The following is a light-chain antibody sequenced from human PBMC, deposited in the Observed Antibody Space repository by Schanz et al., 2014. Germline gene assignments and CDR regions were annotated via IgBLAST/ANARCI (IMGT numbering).Light chain of an antibody. Sequence: EIVMTQSPDTLSVSPGDSATLSCRASQSVGSNLAWYQQKPGQAPRLVMNGASTRATGFPPRFSGSGSGTEFTLTISSLQSEDLAVYYCQQRRDWPLTFGGGTKVEIK. J-gene: IGKJ4*01. CDR3: QQRRDWPLT. CDR2: GAS. CDR1: QSVGSN. V-gene: IGKV3-15*01.